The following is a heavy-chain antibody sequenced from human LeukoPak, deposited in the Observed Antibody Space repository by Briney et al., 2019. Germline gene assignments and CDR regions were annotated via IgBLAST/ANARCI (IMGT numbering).Heavy chain of an antibody. J-gene: IGHJ6*02. CDR1: GYSFTNYW. V-gene: IGHV5-51*01. Sequence: PGESLKISCKGSGYSFTNYWIGWVRQMPGKGLEWLGIIYPDDSNPRYSPSFQGQVTISADKSISTAYLQWSSLKASDTVMYYCARQTPNHYGMDVWGQGTTVTVSS. CDR3: ARQTPNHYGMDV. CDR2: IYPDDSNP.